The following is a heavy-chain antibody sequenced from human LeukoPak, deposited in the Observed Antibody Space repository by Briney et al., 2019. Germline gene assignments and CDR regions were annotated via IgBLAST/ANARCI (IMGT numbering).Heavy chain of an antibody. CDR3: AKDLPPYYDSSGYYYENAFDI. CDR2: ISGSGGST. CDR1: GFTFSSYA. V-gene: IGHV3-23*01. J-gene: IGHJ3*02. Sequence: GGSLRLSCAASGFTFSSYAMSWVRQAPGKGLEWVSAISGSGGSTYYADSVKGRFTISRDNSKNTLYLQMNSLRAEDTAVYYCAKDLPPYYDSSGYYYENAFDIWGQGTMVTVSS. D-gene: IGHD3-22*01.